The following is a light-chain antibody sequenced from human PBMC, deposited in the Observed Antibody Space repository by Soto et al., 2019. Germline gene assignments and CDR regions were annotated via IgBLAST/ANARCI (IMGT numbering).Light chain of an antibody. CDR3: QQYYSTLQT. CDR1: QSLFFSSNNNDY. CDR2: WAS. Sequence: DIVMTQSPDSLAVSLGERATINCKSSQSLFFSSNNNDYLAWYQQKPGQPPKLLIYWASTRESGVPDRFSGRVSGTDFTLTISSLQAEYVAVYFCQQYYSTLQTFGQGTKVEIK. V-gene: IGKV4-1*01. J-gene: IGKJ1*01.